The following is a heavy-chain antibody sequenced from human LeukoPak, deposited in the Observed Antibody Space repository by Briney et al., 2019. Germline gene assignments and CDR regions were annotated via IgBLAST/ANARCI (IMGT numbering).Heavy chain of an antibody. CDR2: IYTSGST. CDR1: GGSISSYY. D-gene: IGHD6-6*01. Sequence: SETLSLTCTVSGGSISSYYWSWIRQPAGKGLEWIGRIYTSGSTNYNPSLKSRVTMSVDTSKNQFSLKLSSVTAADTAVYYCAREGPYSSSSGVAFDIWGQGTMVTVSS. V-gene: IGHV4-4*07. CDR3: AREGPYSSSSGVAFDI. J-gene: IGHJ3*02.